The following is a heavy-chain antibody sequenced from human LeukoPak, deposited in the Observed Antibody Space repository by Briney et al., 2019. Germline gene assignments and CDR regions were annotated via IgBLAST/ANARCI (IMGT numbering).Heavy chain of an antibody. Sequence: GGSLRLSCAASGFTFSSCSMNWVRQAPGKGLEWVSYISTSGGTIYYADSVKGRFTISRDNAMNSLYLQMNSLRAEDTALYYCARRHYDTSGHVFDYWGQGTLVTVSS. CDR2: ISTSGGTI. CDR1: GFTFSSCS. V-gene: IGHV3-48*01. J-gene: IGHJ4*02. D-gene: IGHD3-22*01. CDR3: ARRHYDTSGHVFDY.